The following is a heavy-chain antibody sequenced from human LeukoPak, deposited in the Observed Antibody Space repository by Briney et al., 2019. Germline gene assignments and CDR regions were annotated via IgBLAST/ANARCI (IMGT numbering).Heavy chain of an antibody. V-gene: IGHV3-48*03. J-gene: IGHJ4*02. Sequence: PGRSLRLSCAASGFTFSSYEMNWVRQAPGKGLEWVSYISSSGSTIYYADSVKGRFTISRDNAKNSLYLQMNSLRAEDTAVYYCALAPMTTVTSFDYWGQGTLVTVSS. CDR2: ISSSGSTI. CDR1: GFTFSSYE. CDR3: ALAPMTTVTSFDY. D-gene: IGHD4-17*01.